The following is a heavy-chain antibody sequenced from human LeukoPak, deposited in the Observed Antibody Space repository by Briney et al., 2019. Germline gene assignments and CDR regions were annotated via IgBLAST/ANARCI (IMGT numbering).Heavy chain of an antibody. J-gene: IGHJ2*01. V-gene: IGHV4-39*01. Sequence: PSETLSLTCTVSGGSISSSSYYWGWIRQPPGKGLEWIGSIYYSGSTYYNPSLKNRVTISVDTSKNQFSLKLSSVTAADTAVYYCVRPSIPAPYWYFDLWGRGTLVTVSS. CDR1: GGSISSSSYY. D-gene: IGHD2-21*01. CDR2: IYYSGST. CDR3: VRPSIPAPYWYFDL.